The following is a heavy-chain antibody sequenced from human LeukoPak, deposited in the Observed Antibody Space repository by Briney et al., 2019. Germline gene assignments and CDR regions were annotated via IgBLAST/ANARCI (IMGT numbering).Heavy chain of an antibody. CDR3: AKSAQYSSAWFTGSFDY. CDR1: GYTFSGYY. J-gene: IGHJ4*02. CDR2: INPNSGDT. D-gene: IGHD6-13*01. V-gene: IGHV1-2*02. Sequence: ASVKVSCKASGYTFSGYYLHWVRQAPGQGLQWVGWINPNSGDTHYAQMFQGRVTLTRDTSINTAYMELRRVRSDDTAVYYCAKSAQYSSAWFTGSFDYWGQGTLVTVSS.